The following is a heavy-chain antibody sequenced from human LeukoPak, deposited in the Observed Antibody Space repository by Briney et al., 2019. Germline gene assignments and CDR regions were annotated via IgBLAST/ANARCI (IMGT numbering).Heavy chain of an antibody. CDR3: ARVGDYGDYYFDY. V-gene: IGHV4-30-2*01. Sequence: SETLSLTCAVSGGSISSGGYSWSWIRQPPGKGLEWIGYIYHSGSTYYNPSLKSRVTISVDRSKNQFSLKLSSVTAADTAVYYCARVGDYGDYYFDYWGQGTLVTVSS. CDR2: IYHSGST. D-gene: IGHD4-17*01. CDR1: GGSISSGGYS. J-gene: IGHJ4*02.